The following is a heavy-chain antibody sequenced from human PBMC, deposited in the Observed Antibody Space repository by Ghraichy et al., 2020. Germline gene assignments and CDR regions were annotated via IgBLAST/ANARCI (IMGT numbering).Heavy chain of an antibody. D-gene: IGHD3-10*01. CDR2: ISWNSDTV. V-gene: IGHV3-9*01. J-gene: IGHJ4*02. CDR3: AKDRVKYGSGSYIPLGY. Sequence: SLNISCAASGFSFDDYAMYWVRQAPGNGLEWVSGISWNSDTVAYADSVKGRFTISRDNAKKSLYLQMNSLRPEDTALYYCAKDRVKYGSGSYIPLGYWGQGTLVTVSS. CDR1: GFSFDDYA.